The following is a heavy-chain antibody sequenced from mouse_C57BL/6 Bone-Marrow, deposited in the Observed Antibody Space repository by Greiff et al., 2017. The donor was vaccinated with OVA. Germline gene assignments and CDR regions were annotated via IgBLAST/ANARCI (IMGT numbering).Heavy chain of an antibody. CDR3: ASKDSWFAY. J-gene: IGHJ3*01. D-gene: IGHD3-3*01. CDR2: IDPRSGNT. CDR1: GYTFTSYG. Sequence: QVQLQQSGAELVRPGASVKLSCKASGYTFTSYGMRWVKQRTGQGLEWIGEIDPRSGNTYYNEKFKGKATLTADKSSSTAYLRLRSLTSEDSAVFYCASKDSWFAYWGQGTLVTVSA. V-gene: IGHV1-81*01.